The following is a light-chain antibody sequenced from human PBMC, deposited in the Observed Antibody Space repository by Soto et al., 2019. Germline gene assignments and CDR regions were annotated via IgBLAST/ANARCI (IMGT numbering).Light chain of an antibody. CDR3: QHRANWPLT. CDR1: QSVSSY. J-gene: IGKJ4*01. Sequence: ELVLTQSPATLSLSPGERATLSCRASQSVSSYLAWYQQKAGQAPRLLIYDASNRAAGIPARFSGSGSGTDFTLTISSLEPEDFAVYYCQHRANWPLTFGGGTKVDIK. CDR2: DAS. V-gene: IGKV3-11*01.